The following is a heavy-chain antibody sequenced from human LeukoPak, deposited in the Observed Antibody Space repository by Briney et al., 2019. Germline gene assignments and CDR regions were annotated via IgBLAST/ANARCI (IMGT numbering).Heavy chain of an antibody. J-gene: IGHJ3*02. Sequence: GGSLRLSCAASGFTFSSYSMNWVRQAPGKGLEWVSSISSSSSYIYYADSVKGRFTISRDNSKNTLYLQMNSLRAEDTAVYYCAKMQGVGSGSYYKSGAFDIWGQGTMVTVSS. D-gene: IGHD3-10*01. CDR3: AKMQGVGSGSYYKSGAFDI. CDR1: GFTFSSYS. CDR2: ISSSSSYI. V-gene: IGHV3-21*01.